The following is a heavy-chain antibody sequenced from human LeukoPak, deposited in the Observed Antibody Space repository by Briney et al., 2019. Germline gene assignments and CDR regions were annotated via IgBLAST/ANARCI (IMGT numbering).Heavy chain of an antibody. J-gene: IGHJ4*02. D-gene: IGHD3-10*01. CDR2: ISSSSSTI. CDR3: ARDVYYYGSARFDY. V-gene: IGHV3-48*04. Sequence: GGSLRLSCAASGFTFSSYSMNWVRQAPGKGLEWVSYISSSSSTIYYADSVKGPFTISRDNAKNSLYLQMNSLRAEDTAVYYCARDVYYYGSARFDYWGQGTLVTVSS. CDR1: GFTFSSYS.